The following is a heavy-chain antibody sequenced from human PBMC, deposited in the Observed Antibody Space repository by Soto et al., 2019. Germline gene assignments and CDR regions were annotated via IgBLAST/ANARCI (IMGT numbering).Heavy chain of an antibody. Sequence: PGGSLRLSCAASGFIFSTYGMHWVRQAPGRGLEWVAVISYDGSNKYYAGSVKGRFTISRDNSKNTLYLQMNSLRAEDTAVYYCAKDVAAYYYGMDVWGQGTTVTVSS. J-gene: IGHJ6*02. D-gene: IGHD6-13*01. CDR2: ISYDGSNK. CDR1: GFIFSTYG. V-gene: IGHV3-30*18. CDR3: AKDVAAYYYGMDV.